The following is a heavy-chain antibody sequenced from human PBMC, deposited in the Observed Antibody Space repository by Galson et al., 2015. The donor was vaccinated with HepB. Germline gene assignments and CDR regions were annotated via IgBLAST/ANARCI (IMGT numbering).Heavy chain of an antibody. V-gene: IGHV3-23*01. J-gene: IGHJ4*02. Sequence: SLRLSCAASGFTFSNYAMTWVRQAPGKGLEWVSVISGSGGSTNYADSVKGRFTISRDNSKNTLYLQMSSLRAEDTAVYYCAKDRGYSRGYFDYWGQGTLVTVSS. CDR3: AKDRGYSRGYFDY. CDR1: GFTFSNYA. D-gene: IGHD4-11*01. CDR2: ISGSGGST.